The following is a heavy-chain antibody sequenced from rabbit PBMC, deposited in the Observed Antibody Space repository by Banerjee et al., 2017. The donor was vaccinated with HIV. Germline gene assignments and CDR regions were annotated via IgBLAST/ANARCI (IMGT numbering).Heavy chain of an antibody. D-gene: IGHD2-1*01. V-gene: IGHV1S40*01. CDR1: GFSFSSSYG. CDR2: IDADYRGST. J-gene: IGHJ4*01. Sequence: QSLEESGGDLVKPGTSLTLTCTASGFSFSSSYGMCWVRQAPGKGPEWIACIDADYRGSTYYASWAKGRFTISKTSSTTVTLQMTSLTAADTATYFCVSYDDYGDRNLWGQGTLVTVS. CDR3: VSYDDYGDRNL.